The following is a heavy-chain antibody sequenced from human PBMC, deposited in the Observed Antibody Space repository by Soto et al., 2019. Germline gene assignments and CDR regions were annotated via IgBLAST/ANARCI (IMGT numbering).Heavy chain of an antibody. Sequence: SVKVSCKASGLTFSSSAVHWVRQARGHRLEWIGWIDVGSANANYAQMLQERVTISRDNSKNTQFLQMNSLRPEDTAVYYCARDRRASSSWYGNFDYWGQGALVTVSS. CDR1: GLTFSSSA. J-gene: IGHJ4*02. D-gene: IGHD6-13*01. CDR3: ARDRRASSSWYGNFDY. V-gene: IGHV1-58*01. CDR2: IDVGSANA.